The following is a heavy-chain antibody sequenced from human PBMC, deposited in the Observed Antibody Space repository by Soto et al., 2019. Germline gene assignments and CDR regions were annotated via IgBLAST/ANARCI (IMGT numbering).Heavy chain of an antibody. CDR1: GFTFSSYW. Sequence: XESLRLSCAASGFTFSSYWMSWVRQAPGKGLEWVSAISGSGGSTYYADSVKGRFTISRDNSKNTLYLQMNSLRAEDTAVYYCAKDPPTYYDFWSGYHDYYGMDVWGQGTTVTVSS. CDR3: AKDPPTYYDFWSGYHDYYGMDV. J-gene: IGHJ6*02. CDR2: ISGSGGST. D-gene: IGHD3-3*01. V-gene: IGHV3-23*01.